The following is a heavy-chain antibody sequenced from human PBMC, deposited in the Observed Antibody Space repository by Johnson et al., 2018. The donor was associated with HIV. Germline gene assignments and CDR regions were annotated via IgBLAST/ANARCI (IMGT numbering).Heavy chain of an antibody. D-gene: IGHD3-10*01. CDR2: ISGSGGST. V-gene: IGHV3-23*04. CDR3: ARAGDADAFDI. Sequence: VQLVESGGGVVRPGGSLRLSCAAAGFTFDDYGMSWVRQAPGKGLEWVSAISGSGGSTYYADSVKGRFTISRDNSKNTLYLQMNSLRAEDTAVYYCARAGDADAFDIWGQGTMVTVSS. J-gene: IGHJ3*02. CDR1: GFTFDDYG.